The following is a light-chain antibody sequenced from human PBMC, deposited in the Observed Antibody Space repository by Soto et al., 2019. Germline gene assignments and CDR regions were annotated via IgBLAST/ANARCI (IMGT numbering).Light chain of an antibody. J-gene: IGKJ4*01. CDR3: QQYRHWPLT. Sequence: EIVVTQSPATLSVSPGERVTLSCRASQSVSSSLAWYQQRPGQAPRLLIYDTSTRAAGIAARFSGSGSGTEFTLTISSLQSEDFAVYYCQQYRHWPLTFGGGTKVEIK. CDR2: DTS. CDR1: QSVSSS. V-gene: IGKV3-15*01.